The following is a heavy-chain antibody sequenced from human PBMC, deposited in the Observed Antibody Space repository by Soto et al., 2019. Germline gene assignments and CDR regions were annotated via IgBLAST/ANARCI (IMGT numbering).Heavy chain of an antibody. Sequence: QVQLQESGPGLVKPSQTLSLTCTVSGGSISSGGYYWTWIRQHPGKGLEWIGYIYYSGSTYYNPSLEGRVSLSGDTYKNHFSPKRGSVRAAGTALYFCARSVFPRGHGPPV. D-gene: IGHD3-10*02. CDR2: IYYSGST. CDR1: GGSISSGGYY. V-gene: IGHV4-31*03. J-gene: IGHJ4*03. CDR3: ARSVFP.